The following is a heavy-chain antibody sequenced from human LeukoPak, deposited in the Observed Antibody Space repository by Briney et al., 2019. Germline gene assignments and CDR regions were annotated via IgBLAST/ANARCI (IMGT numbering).Heavy chain of an antibody. V-gene: IGHV1-69*05. J-gene: IGHJ5*01. D-gene: IGHD5-24*01. CDR3: ARGDGYGYNWFDS. Sequence: SVKVSCKAFGGTFINYAITWVRQAPGQGLEWMGRIIPIFGTANYAQKFQGRVTITTDESTSTDYMELSSLRSEDTAVYYCARGDGYGYNWFDSWGQGTLVTVSS. CDR2: IIPIFGTA. CDR1: GGTFINYA.